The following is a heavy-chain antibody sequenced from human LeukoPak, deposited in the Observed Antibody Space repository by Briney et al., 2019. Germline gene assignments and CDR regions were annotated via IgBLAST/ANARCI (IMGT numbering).Heavy chain of an antibody. V-gene: IGHV4-59*01. CDR3: ARDGDYGDYHDY. CDR2: IYYSGST. D-gene: IGHD4-17*01. Sequence: PSETLSLTCTVSGGSISSYYWSWIRQPPGKGLEWIGYIYYSGSTNYNPSLKSRVTISVDTSKNQFSLKLSSVTAADTAVYYCARDGDYGDYHDYWGQGTLVTVSS. J-gene: IGHJ4*02. CDR1: GGSISSYY.